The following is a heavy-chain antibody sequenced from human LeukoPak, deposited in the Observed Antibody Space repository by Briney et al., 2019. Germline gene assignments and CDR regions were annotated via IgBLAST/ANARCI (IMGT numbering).Heavy chain of an antibody. D-gene: IGHD4-17*01. V-gene: IGHV4-34*12. J-gene: IGHJ4*02. CDR3: ARLRGAMTPVTSDFDY. CDR2: GFYSGSA. Sequence: KPSETLSLTCAVYGGSFSGYYWAWIRQPPGKGLEWVGSGFYSGSAYYNPSLKSRLTISVDTSKNQFSLDLRSVTAADTAVYYCARLRGAMTPVTSDFDYWGQGILVTVSS. CDR1: GGSFSGYY.